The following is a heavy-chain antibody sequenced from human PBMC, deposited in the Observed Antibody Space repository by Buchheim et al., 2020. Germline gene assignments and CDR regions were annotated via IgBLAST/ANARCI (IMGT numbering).Heavy chain of an antibody. Sequence: EVQLVESGGGLVQPGGSLRLSCAASGFTTSNFWMSWVRQAPGKGLQWVASIKQDGSDKYYVDSLKGRFTISRDNAKNSLFLQMNSLEAGDPAVYYCARGGGNFDSWGQGTL. CDR1: GFTTSNFW. CDR2: IKQDGSDK. J-gene: IGHJ4*02. CDR3: ARGGGNFDS. V-gene: IGHV3-7*04. D-gene: IGHD3-16*01.